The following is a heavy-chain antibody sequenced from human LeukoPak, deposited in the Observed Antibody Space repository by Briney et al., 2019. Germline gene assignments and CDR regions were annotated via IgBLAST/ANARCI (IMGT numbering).Heavy chain of an antibody. CDR2: IYTSGST. Sequence: SETLSLTCTVSGGSISSGSYYWSWIRQPAGKGLEWIGRIYTSGSTNYNPSLKSRVTISVDTSKNQFSLKLSSVTAADTAVYYCARVESYPLRDAFDIWGQGTMVTVSS. V-gene: IGHV4-61*02. D-gene: IGHD1-26*01. CDR3: ARVESYPLRDAFDI. CDR1: GGSISSGSYY. J-gene: IGHJ3*02.